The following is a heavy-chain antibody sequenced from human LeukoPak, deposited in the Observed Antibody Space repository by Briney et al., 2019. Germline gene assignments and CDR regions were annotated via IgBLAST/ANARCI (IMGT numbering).Heavy chain of an antibody. CDR2: IYSGGST. D-gene: IGHD2-2*01. J-gene: IGHJ5*02. V-gene: IGHV3-53*05. CDR1: GFTVSSNY. Sequence: GGSLRPSCAASGFTVSSNYMSWVRQAPGKGLEWVSVIYSGGSTYYADSVKGRFTISRDNSKNTLYLQMNSLRSEDTAVYYCATIVVVPAAIWARGFDPWGQGTLVTVSS. CDR3: ATIVVVPAAIWARGFDP.